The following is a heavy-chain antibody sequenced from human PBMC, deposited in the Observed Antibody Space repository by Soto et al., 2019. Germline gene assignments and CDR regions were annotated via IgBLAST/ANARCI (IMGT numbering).Heavy chain of an antibody. CDR2: ISSSSSYI. CDR3: ARDQDIVVVPAAIPNWFDP. Sequence: EVQLVESGGGLVKPGGSLRLSCAASGFTFSSYSMNWVRQAPGKGLEWVSSISSSSSYIYYADSVKGRFTISRDNAKNSLYLHMNSLRAEDTAVYYCARDQDIVVVPAAIPNWFDPWGQGTLVTVSS. CDR1: GFTFSSYS. J-gene: IGHJ5*02. D-gene: IGHD2-2*01. V-gene: IGHV3-21*01.